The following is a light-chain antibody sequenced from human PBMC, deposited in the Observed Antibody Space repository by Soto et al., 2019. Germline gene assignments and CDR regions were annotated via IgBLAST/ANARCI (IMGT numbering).Light chain of an antibody. J-gene: IGLJ2*01. CDR3: SSYAGSYPWI. V-gene: IGLV2-11*01. CDR1: NSDVGNYNF. Sequence: QSALTQPRSVSGSPGQSVTISCTGTNSDVGNYNFISWYQQHPGKAPKLIIYDVVKRPSGVPDRFSGSKSGNTASLTISGLQAEDEANYYCSSYAGSYPWIFGGGTKLTVL. CDR2: DVV.